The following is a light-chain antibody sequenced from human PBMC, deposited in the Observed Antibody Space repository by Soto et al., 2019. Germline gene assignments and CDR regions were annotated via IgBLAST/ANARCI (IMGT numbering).Light chain of an antibody. CDR2: GVT. J-gene: IGLJ1*01. Sequence: QSALTQPASVSGSPGQSITISCTGTSSDVGGYNYVSWYQQHPGIAPKLLIYGVTIRPSGVSPRFSGSKSGNTASLTISGLQAEDEADYHCSSYTSASTLLYLFGTGTKLTVL. CDR1: SSDVGGYNY. CDR3: SSYTSASTLLYL. V-gene: IGLV2-14*01.